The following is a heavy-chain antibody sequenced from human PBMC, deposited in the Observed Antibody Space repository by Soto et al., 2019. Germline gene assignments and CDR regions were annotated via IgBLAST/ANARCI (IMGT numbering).Heavy chain of an antibody. D-gene: IGHD7-27*01. CDR1: GFILSDCA. CDR2: ISSSSSVI. V-gene: IGHV3-48*01. Sequence: GGSLRLSCATSGFILSDCAMNWVRQAPGKGLEWVSYISSSSSVIDYADSVKGRFTVSRDNARNSLYLQMNSLRAEDTAVYYCARDLSWGSNWYPYMDVCGKGTTVTVSS. J-gene: IGHJ6*03. CDR3: ARDLSWGSNWYPYMDV.